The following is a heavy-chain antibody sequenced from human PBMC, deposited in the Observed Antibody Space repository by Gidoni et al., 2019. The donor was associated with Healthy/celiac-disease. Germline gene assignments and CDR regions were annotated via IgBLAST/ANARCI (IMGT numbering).Heavy chain of an antibody. J-gene: IGHJ6*02. CDR3: AKDSGYDWPSPENMDV. CDR1: GFTFSSYG. V-gene: IGHV3-30*18. Sequence: GGVVQPGRSLRLSCAASGFTFSSYGMHWVRQAPGKGLEWVAVISYDGSNKYYADSVKGRFTISRDNSKNTLYLQMNSLRAEDTAVYYCAKDSGYDWPSPENMDVWGQGTTVTVSS. CDR2: ISYDGSNK. D-gene: IGHD5-12*01.